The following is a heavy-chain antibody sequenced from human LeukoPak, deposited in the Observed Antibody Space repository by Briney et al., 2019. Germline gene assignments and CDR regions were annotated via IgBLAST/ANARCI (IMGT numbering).Heavy chain of an antibody. CDR2: IYYSGST. Sequence: SETLSLTCTVSGDSISNYYWSWIRQPPGKGLEWIGYIYYSGSTNYNPSLKSRVTISVDTSKNQFSLKLSSVTAADTAVYYCARHRNSGYYFLYYFDYWGQGTLVTVSS. CDR1: GDSISNYY. CDR3: ARHRNSGYYFLYYFDY. J-gene: IGHJ4*02. D-gene: IGHD3-22*01. V-gene: IGHV4-59*08.